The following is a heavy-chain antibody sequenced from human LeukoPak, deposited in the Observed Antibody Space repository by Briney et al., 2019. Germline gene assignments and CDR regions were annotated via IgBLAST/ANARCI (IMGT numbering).Heavy chain of an antibody. CDR3: ARDYWWNYDY. J-gene: IGHJ4*02. V-gene: IGHV3-30-3*01. Sequence: GGSPRLSCAASGFTFSDYAMHWVRQAPGKGLEWVAVISKDGSDKYYPGSVRGRFTISRDNSENTIYLQMDSLRAEDTAIYYCARDYWWNYDYWGQGTLVTVSS. D-gene: IGHD1-7*01. CDR2: ISKDGSDK. CDR1: GFTFSDYA.